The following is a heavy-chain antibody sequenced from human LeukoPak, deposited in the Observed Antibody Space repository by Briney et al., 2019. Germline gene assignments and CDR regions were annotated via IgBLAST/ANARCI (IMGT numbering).Heavy chain of an antibody. Sequence: GGSLRISCVGSGLTFSSDWMHWVRQAPGKGPVWVSRINTDGDSTVYADSVKGRFTISKDNAKNTLYLQMNSLRLEDTATYYCARTRGNAFDIWGQGTMVTVSS. CDR2: INTDGDST. V-gene: IGHV3-74*01. J-gene: IGHJ3*02. D-gene: IGHD3-16*01. CDR1: GLTFSSDW. CDR3: ARTRGNAFDI.